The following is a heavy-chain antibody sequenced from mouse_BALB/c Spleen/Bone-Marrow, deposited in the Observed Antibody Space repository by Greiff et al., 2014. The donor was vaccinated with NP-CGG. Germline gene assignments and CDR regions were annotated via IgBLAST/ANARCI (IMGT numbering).Heavy chain of an antibody. CDR2: INPYNGDT. CDR3: ARTYDYDRGAWFAY. D-gene: IGHD2-4*01. J-gene: IGHJ3*01. Sequence: VHVKQSGPELVKPGASVKISCKASGYSFTGYFMNWVMQSHGKSLEWIGRINPYNGDTFYNQKFKGKATLTVDKSSNTAHMELRSLASEDSAVYYCARTYDYDRGAWFAYWGQGTLVTVSA. CDR1: GYSFTGYF. V-gene: IGHV1-20*02.